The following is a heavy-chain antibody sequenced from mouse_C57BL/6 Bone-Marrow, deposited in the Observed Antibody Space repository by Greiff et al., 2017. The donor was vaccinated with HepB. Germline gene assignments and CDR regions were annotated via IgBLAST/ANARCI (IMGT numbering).Heavy chain of an antibody. CDR2: ISSGSSTI. CDR3: ARSYSNAYFDY. Sequence: EVQLVESGGGLVKPGGSLKLSCAASGFTFSDYGMHWVRQAPEKGLEWVAYISSGSSTIYYADTVKGRFTISRDNAKNTLFLQMTSLRSEDTAMYYCARSYSNAYFDYWGQGTTLTVSS. J-gene: IGHJ2*01. CDR1: GFTFSDYG. V-gene: IGHV5-17*01. D-gene: IGHD2-5*01.